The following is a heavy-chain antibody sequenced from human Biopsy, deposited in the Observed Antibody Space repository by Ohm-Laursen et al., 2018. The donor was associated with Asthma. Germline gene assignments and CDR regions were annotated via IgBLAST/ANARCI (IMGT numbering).Heavy chain of an antibody. V-gene: IGHV3-23*01. CDR2: ISGSGGST. Sequence: SLRLSCAASGFTFSSYAMSWVRQAPGKGLEWVSAISGSGGSTYYADSVKGRFTISRDNSKNTLYLQMNSLRAEDTAVYYCARFKRGYSYGYAGVFDYWGQGTPVTVSS. J-gene: IGHJ4*02. CDR3: ARFKRGYSYGYAGVFDY. CDR1: GFTFSSYA. D-gene: IGHD5-18*01.